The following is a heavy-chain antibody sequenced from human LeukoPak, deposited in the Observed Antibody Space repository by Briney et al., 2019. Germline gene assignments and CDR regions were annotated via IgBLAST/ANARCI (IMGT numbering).Heavy chain of an antibody. J-gene: IGHJ4*02. CDR2: IGSSGSPI. D-gene: IGHD6-13*01. CDR1: GGSFIRHT. Sequence: SGGSLRLSCAGSGGSFIRHTMNWVRRAPGKGLEWISYIGSSGSPIYYADSVKGRFTISRDNARTSLFLQMSSLRAEDTAVYYCAREYDSRARFDSWGQGTLVAVSS. CDR3: AREYDSRARFDS. V-gene: IGHV3-48*01.